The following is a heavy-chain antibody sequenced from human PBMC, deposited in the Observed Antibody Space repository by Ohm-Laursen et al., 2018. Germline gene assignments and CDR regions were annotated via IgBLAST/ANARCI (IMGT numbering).Heavy chain of an antibody. CDR2: INHSGNT. CDR1: GGSFSDYY. Sequence: TLSLTCAVYGGSFSDYYWSWIRQPPGKGLEWIGEINHSGNTKYNPSLKSRVTISVDTSKHQFSLKLSSVTAADTAMYYCAPQSYYYYGMDVWGQGTTVTVSS. J-gene: IGHJ6*02. CDR3: APQSYYYYGMDV. V-gene: IGHV4-34*01.